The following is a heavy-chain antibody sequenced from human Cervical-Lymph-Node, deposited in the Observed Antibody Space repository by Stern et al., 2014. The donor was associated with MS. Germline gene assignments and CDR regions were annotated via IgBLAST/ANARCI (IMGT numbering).Heavy chain of an antibody. Sequence: ESGPALVKPTQTLTLTCTFSGFSLSTTGMCVSWIRQSPGKALEGLALIDWDDDKYYNTSLKTRLTISKDTSKNQVVLTMTSMDPVDTATYFCARMVAAGAFYYYGMDVWGQGTTATVSS. CDR1: GFSLSTTGMC. J-gene: IGHJ6*02. V-gene: IGHV2-70*01. CDR2: IDWDDDK. CDR3: ARMVAAGAFYYYGMDV. D-gene: IGHD6-13*01.